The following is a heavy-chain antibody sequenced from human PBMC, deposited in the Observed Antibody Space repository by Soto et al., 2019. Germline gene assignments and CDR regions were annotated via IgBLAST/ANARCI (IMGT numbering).Heavy chain of an antibody. V-gene: IGHV1-69*02. CDR2: IIPILGIA. D-gene: IGHD4-17*01. CDR1: GGTFSSYT. CDR3: ARGRSDYGDYEYYFDY. J-gene: IGHJ4*02. Sequence: SVKVSCKASGGTFSSYTISWVRQAPGQGLEWMGRIIPILGIANYAQKFQGRVTITADKSTSTAYMELSSLRSEDTAVYYCARGRSDYGDYEYYFDYWGQGTLVTVSS.